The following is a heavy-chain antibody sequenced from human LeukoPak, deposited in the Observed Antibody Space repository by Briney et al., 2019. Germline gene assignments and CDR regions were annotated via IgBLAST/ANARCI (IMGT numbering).Heavy chain of an antibody. D-gene: IGHD2-15*01. CDR2: ISSSSSTI. CDR3: TRDDDCSGGACYFGY. V-gene: IGHV3-48*02. Sequence: GGSLRLSCAASGFTFSSYSMNWVRQAPGKGLEWVSYISSSSSTIYYADSVKGRFTISRDNAKNSLYLQMNSLRDEDTAVYYCTRDDDCSGGACYFGYWGQGTLVTVSS. J-gene: IGHJ4*02. CDR1: GFTFSSYS.